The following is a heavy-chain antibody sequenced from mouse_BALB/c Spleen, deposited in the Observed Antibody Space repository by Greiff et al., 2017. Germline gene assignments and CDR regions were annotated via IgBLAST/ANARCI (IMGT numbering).Heavy chain of an antibody. CDR3: ARGRRNGYYPYYFDY. CDR1: GFTFSSYA. D-gene: IGHD2-3*01. J-gene: IGHJ2*01. CDR2: ISSGGST. Sequence: EVKLVESGGGLVKPGGSLKLSCAASGFTFSSYAMSWVRQTPEKRLEWVASISSGGSTYYPDSVKGRFTISRDNARNILYLQMSSLRSEDTAMYYCARGRRNGYYPYYFDYWGQGTTLTVSS. V-gene: IGHV5-6-5*01.